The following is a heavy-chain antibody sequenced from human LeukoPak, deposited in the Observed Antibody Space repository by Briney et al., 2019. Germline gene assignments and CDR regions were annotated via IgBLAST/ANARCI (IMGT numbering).Heavy chain of an antibody. J-gene: IGHJ4*02. CDR3: ARVTTEADYFDY. V-gene: IGHV4-39*07. D-gene: IGHD3-22*01. CDR2: IHYSGSA. CDR1: GDSISSSSYY. Sequence: SETLSLTCAVSGDSISSSSYYWGWIRQPPGKGLEWIGSIHYSGSAFYNPSLKSRVTISVDTSKNQFSLKLSSVTAADTAVYYCARVTTEADYFDYWGQGTLVTVSS.